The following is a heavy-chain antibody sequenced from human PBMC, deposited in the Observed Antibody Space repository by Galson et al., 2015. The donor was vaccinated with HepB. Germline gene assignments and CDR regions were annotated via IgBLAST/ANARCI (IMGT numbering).Heavy chain of an antibody. CDR1: GVTFRDYY. Sequence: SLRLSCAASGVTFRDYYLSWIRHSPGKGLGWVWFINGDGTTIYYADSVKGRFTISRDNAKNSLYLQMSSLTADDTAVYFCALGHYYLGVWGQGTTVTVSS. V-gene: IGHV3-11*01. J-gene: IGHJ6*02. D-gene: IGHD2-21*02. CDR3: ALGHYYLGV. CDR2: INGDGTTI.